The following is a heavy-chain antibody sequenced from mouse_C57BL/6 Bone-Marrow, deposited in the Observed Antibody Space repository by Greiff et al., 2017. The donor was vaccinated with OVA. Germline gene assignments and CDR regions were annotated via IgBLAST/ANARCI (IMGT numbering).Heavy chain of an antibody. J-gene: IGHJ4*01. D-gene: IGHD2-4*01. CDR2: IFPGSGST. CDR3: TRRDDYDEDYYAMDY. V-gene: IGHV1-75*01. CDR1: GYTFTDYY. Sequence: VQLQQSGPELVKPGASVKISCKASGYTFTDYYINWVKQRPGQGLEWIGWIFPGSGSTYYNEKFKGKATLTVDKSSSTAYMLLSSLTSEDSAVYFCTRRDDYDEDYYAMDYWGQGTSVTVSS.